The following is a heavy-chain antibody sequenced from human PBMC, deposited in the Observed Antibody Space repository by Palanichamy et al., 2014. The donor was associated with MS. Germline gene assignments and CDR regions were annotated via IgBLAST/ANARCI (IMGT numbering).Heavy chain of an antibody. J-gene: IGHJ3*01. CDR3: AREWSGFDF. D-gene: IGHD3-10*01. Sequence: QVQLQESGPGLVRPSETLSLICTVSRASMSPYKWSWVRQSPGKGLEYIGFIYYNGKTDYNPSLKTRVTISVDTSNNEFSLNLASVTAADTAIYYCAREWSGFDFWGQGTMVTVSS. V-gene: IGHV4-59*01. CDR1: RASMSPYK. CDR2: IYYNGKT.